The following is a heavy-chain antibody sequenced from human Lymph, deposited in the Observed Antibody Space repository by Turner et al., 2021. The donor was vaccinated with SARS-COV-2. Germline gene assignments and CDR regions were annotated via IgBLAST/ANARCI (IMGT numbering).Heavy chain of an antibody. CDR2: INPSGDST. CDR1: GYTFTSYY. D-gene: IGHD2-15*01. V-gene: IGHV1-46*01. Sequence: QVQLVQSGAEVKQPRASLKVSCKASGYTFTSYYMHWVRQAPGPGLEWMGIINPSGDSTSYAQKFQGRVTMTRDTSTSTVYMERSSVRSEDTAVYYGARVGPGGFDYWGQGTPVTVSS. CDR3: ARVGPGGFDY. J-gene: IGHJ4*02.